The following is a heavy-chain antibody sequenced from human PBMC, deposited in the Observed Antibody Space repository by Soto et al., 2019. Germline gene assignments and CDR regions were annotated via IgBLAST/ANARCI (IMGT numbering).Heavy chain of an antibody. J-gene: IGHJ5*02. CDR3: ARWWMYAPRFGP. D-gene: IGHD2-8*01. CDR1: GGSISSGDYS. V-gene: IGHV4-30-2*01. Sequence: PSETLSLTCTVSGGSISSGDYSWSWIRQPPGKGLEWIGYIYHSGSTYYNPSLKSRVTISVDRSKNQFSLKLSSVTAADTAVYYCARWWMYAPRFGPWGQGTLVTVSS. CDR2: IYHSGST.